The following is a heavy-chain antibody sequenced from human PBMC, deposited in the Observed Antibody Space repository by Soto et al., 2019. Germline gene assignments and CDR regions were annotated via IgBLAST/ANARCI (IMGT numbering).Heavy chain of an antibody. V-gene: IGHV1-8*01. D-gene: IGHD3-9*01. J-gene: IGHJ6*03. CDR3: ARGLTYYDILTGYYRYYYYMDV. Sequence: ASVKVSCKASGYTFTSYDINWVRQATGQGLEWMGWMNPNSGNTGYAQKFQGRVTMTRNTSISTAYMELSSLRSEDTAVYYCARGLTYYDILTGYYRYYYYMDVWGKGTTVTVSS. CDR2: MNPNSGNT. CDR1: GYTFTSYD.